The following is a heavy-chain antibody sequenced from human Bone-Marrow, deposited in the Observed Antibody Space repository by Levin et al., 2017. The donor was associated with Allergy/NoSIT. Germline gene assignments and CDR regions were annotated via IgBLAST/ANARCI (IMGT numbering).Heavy chain of an antibody. CDR1: GFIFSNYW. V-gene: IGHV3-7*04. Sequence: AGGSLRLSCVASGFIFSNYWMSWVRQSPGRGLEWVANINKDGSYEQYVGSVKGRFTISRDNDKNSVSLQMDSLRAEDTAVYYCAREDSGRWSDPLDFWGQGTLVTVSS. CDR3: AREDSGRWSDPLDF. D-gene: IGHD5-12*01. CDR2: INKDGSYE. J-gene: IGHJ4*02.